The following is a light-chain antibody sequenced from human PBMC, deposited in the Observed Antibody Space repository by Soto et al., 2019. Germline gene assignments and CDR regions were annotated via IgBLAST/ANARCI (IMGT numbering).Light chain of an antibody. CDR2: EVN. CDR3: ASYTHMNTL. J-gene: IGLJ2*01. CDR1: SGDVGASNY. V-gene: IGLV2-14*01. Sequence: QSVLTQPASVSGSLGQSITISCIGSSGDVGASNYVSWLQHHPNKVPKVLIYEVNNRPSGISYRFSGSKSGNTASLTISGLQPEDEAHYYCASYTHMNTLFGGGTTLTVL.